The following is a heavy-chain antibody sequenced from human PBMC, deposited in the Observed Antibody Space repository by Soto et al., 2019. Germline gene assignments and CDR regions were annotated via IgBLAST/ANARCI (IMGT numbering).Heavy chain of an antibody. J-gene: IGHJ3*02. V-gene: IGHV4-30-4*01. CDR3: ARDPAATRHVKDHDAFDI. Sequence: TSETLSLTCTVSGGSISSGDYYWSWIRQPPGKGLEWIGYIYYSGSTYYNPSLKSRVTISVDTSKNQFSLKLSSVTAADTAVYYCARDPAATRHVKDHDAFDIWGQGTMVTVSS. D-gene: IGHD2-15*01. CDR1: GGSISSGDYY. CDR2: IYYSGST.